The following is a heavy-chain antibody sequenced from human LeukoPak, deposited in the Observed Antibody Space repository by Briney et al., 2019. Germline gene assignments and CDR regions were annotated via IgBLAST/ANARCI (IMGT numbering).Heavy chain of an antibody. D-gene: IGHD3-22*01. CDR2: IRYDGSNK. Sequence: GGSLRLSCAASGFTFSSYGMHWVRQAPGKGLEWVAFIRYDGSNKYYADSVKGRFTISRDNSKNTLYLQMNSLRAEDTAVYYCAKDPHDCSGYSSDYWGQGTLVTVSS. V-gene: IGHV3-30*02. CDR1: GFTFSSYG. CDR3: AKDPHDCSGYSSDY. J-gene: IGHJ4*02.